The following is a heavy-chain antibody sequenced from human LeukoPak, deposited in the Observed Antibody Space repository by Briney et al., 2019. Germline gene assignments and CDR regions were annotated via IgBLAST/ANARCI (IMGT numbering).Heavy chain of an antibody. CDR2: IYHSGST. CDR1: GGSISSGGYS. Sequence: PSETLSLTCAVSGGSISSGGYSWSWIRQPPGKGLEWIGYIYHSGSTYYNPSLKSRVTISVDRSKNQFSLKLSSVTAADTAVYYCARARYSGSYSERWFDPWGQGTLVTVPS. V-gene: IGHV4-30-2*01. J-gene: IGHJ5*02. D-gene: IGHD1-26*01. CDR3: ARARYSGSYSERWFDP.